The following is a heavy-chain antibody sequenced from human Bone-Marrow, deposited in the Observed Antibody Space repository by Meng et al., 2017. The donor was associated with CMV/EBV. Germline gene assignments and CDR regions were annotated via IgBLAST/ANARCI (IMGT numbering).Heavy chain of an antibody. CDR3: ARDRYCSITSCYASVSWYYYGMDA. Sequence: ASVKVSCKASGYIFPNYGISWVRQAPGQGHEWMGWISTYNGKTNYAQSFQGRVTLTADTSTRTVYMELRSLRSDDTAVYYCARDRYCSITSCYASVSWYYYGMDAWGQGTTVTVSS. CDR2: ISTYNGKT. V-gene: IGHV1-18*01. D-gene: IGHD2-2*01. CDR1: GYIFPNYG. J-gene: IGHJ6*02.